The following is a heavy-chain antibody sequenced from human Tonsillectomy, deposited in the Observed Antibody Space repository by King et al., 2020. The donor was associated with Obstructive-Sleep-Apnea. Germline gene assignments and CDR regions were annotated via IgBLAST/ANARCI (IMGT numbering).Heavy chain of an antibody. CDR1: GFTFSIYG. D-gene: IGHD3-10*01. Sequence: QLVQSGGCVVQPGRSLRLSCAASGFTFSIYGMPWVRLAPGKGLEWVAVISYDGINKYYADSVKGLFTISRDNSKYKLYLQMNSLRADDTAVYYCAKGRRYYYGSGSYSPQRFAFDIWGQGTMVTVSS. V-gene: IGHV3-30*18. CDR3: AKGRRYYYGSGSYSPQRFAFDI. J-gene: IGHJ3*02. CDR2: ISYDGINK.